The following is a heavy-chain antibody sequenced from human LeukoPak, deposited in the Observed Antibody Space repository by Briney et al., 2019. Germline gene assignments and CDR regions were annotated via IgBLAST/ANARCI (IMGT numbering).Heavy chain of an antibody. CDR3: ASELHY. Sequence: GGSLRLSCAASGFTFSLYSMNWVRQAPGKGLEWVSSIGSSSTYIFYAVSVKGRFTISRDNAKDSLYLQMNGLRAEDTGVYYCASELHYWGPGTLVTVSS. V-gene: IGHV3-21*01. J-gene: IGHJ4*02. CDR2: IGSSSTYI. CDR1: GFTFSLYS.